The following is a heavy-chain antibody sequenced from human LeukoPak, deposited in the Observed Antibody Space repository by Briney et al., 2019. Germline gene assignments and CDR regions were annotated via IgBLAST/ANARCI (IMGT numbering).Heavy chain of an antibody. D-gene: IGHD3-22*01. J-gene: IGHJ6*02. Sequence: GGSLRLSCAASGFTVRDIYMSWVRQAPGKGLEWVSSISSSSSYIYYADSVKGRFTISRDNAKNSLYLQMNSLRAEDTAVYYCARDDYYDSSGPEGYYYGMDVWGQGTTVTVSS. V-gene: IGHV3-21*01. CDR3: ARDDYYDSSGPEGYYYGMDV. CDR2: ISSSSSYI. CDR1: GFTVRDIY.